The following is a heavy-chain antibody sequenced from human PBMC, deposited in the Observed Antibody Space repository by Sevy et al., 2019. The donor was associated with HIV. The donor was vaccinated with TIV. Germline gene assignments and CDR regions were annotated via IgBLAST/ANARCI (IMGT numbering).Heavy chain of an antibody. CDR3: ARDRAGYCSGDSCSHNWFDP. Sequence: ASVKVSCKASGGTFSSYAISWVRQAPGQGLEWMGWIIPIFGTANYAQKFQGRVTITADESTSTAYMELSSLRSEDTAVYYCARDRAGYCSGDSCSHNWFDPWGQGTLVTVSS. D-gene: IGHD2-15*01. J-gene: IGHJ5*02. CDR2: IIPIFGTA. CDR1: GGTFSSYA. V-gene: IGHV1-69*13.